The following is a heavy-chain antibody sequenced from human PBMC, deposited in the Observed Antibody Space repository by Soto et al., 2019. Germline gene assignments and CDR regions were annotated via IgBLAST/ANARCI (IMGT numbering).Heavy chain of an antibody. CDR2: ISHSGST. V-gene: IGHV4-31*03. J-gene: IGHJ4*02. Sequence: QVQLQESGPGLVKPSQTLSLTCTVSGGSISSAAYYWIWIRQHPGKGLEWIGYISHSGSTYYNPSRNSRGIISVDTSQNQFSLSLTSVTAADTAVYYCAGEYNYGSTFFDCWGQGALVTVSS. CDR1: GGSISSAAYY. CDR3: AGEYNYGSTFFDC. D-gene: IGHD3-10*01.